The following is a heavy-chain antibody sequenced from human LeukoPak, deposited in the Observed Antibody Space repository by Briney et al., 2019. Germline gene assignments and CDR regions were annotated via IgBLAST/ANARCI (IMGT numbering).Heavy chain of an antibody. CDR2: IWYDASNR. Sequence: TGGSLRLSCAASGFTFSSYGMHWVRQAPGKGLEWVAVIWYDASNRYYADSVKGRFTISRHNSKNTLYLQMNSLRAEDTAVYFCARDLAAAATWFDPWGQGTLVTVSS. V-gene: IGHV3-33*01. J-gene: IGHJ5*02. CDR1: GFTFSSYG. D-gene: IGHD6-13*01. CDR3: ARDLAAAATWFDP.